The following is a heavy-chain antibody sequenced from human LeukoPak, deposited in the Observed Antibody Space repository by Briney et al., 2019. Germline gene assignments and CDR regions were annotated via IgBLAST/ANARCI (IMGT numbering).Heavy chain of an antibody. Sequence: ASVKVSCKASGYTFTSYGISWVRQAPGQGLEWMGWISAYNGNTNYAQKLQGRVTITRNTSISTAYMELSSLRSEDTAVYYCARGGWFGEFPYYMDVWGKGTTVTVSS. CDR3: ARGGWFGEFPYYMDV. D-gene: IGHD3-10*01. J-gene: IGHJ6*03. V-gene: IGHV1-18*01. CDR2: ISAYNGNT. CDR1: GYTFTSYG.